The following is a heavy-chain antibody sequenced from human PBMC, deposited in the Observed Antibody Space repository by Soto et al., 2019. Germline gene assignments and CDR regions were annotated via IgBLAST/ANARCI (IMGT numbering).Heavy chain of an antibody. CDR2: VTHSGTA. CDR3: ARIHWAQSSLDY. V-gene: IGHV4-30-2*01. D-gene: IGHD6-19*01. J-gene: IGHJ4*02. Sequence: LSLTCAVSGGSSDGGAFSLSWIRQPPGKGLEWIGYVTHSGTAYSIPSLNGRLTLSVDSSQTQFSLKLTSVTAADSAFYYCARIHWAQSSLDYWGRGILVTVSS. CDR1: GGSSDGGAFS.